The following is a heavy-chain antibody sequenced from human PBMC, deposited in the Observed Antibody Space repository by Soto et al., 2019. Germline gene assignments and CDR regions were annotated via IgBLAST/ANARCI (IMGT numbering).Heavy chain of an antibody. J-gene: IGHJ4*02. CDR2: IYYSGST. CDR3: ASMTRVGLSYYDSSGYHYY. CDR1: GGSISSSSYY. Sequence: KTSETLSLTCTVSGGSISSSSYYWGWIRQPPGKGLEWIGSIYYSGSTYYNPSLKSRVTISVDTSKNQFSLKLSSVTAADTAVYYCASMTRVGLSYYDSSGYHYYWGQGTLVTVSS. D-gene: IGHD3-22*01. V-gene: IGHV4-39*01.